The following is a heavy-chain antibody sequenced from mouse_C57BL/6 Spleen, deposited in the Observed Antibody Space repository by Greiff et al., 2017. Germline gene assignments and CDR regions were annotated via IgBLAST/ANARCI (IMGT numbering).Heavy chain of an antibody. D-gene: IGHD2-1*01. V-gene: IGHV1-82*01. CDR3: ARGGGNYRYAMDY. CDR1: GYAFSSSW. J-gene: IGHJ4*01. CDR2: IYPGDGDT. Sequence: QVQLQQSGPELVKPGASVKISCKASGYAFSSSWMNWVKQRPGKGLEWIGRIYPGDGDTNYNGKFKGKATLTADKSSSTAYMQLSSLTSEDSAVYFCARGGGNYRYAMDYWVQGTSVTVSS.